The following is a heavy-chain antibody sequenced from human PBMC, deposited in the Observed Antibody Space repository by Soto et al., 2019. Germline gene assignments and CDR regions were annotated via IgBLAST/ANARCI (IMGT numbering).Heavy chain of an antibody. V-gene: IGHV4-31*03. J-gene: IGHJ4*02. CDR1: GGSISSGGYY. CDR2: IYYSGST. D-gene: IGHD2-8*02. Sequence: QVQLQESGPGLVKPSQTLSLTCTVSGGSISSGGYYWSSIRQHPGKGLEWIGYIYYSGSTHYIPSLKRRVTMSVDTSTNQFSLKLSSVTDADTAVYYCARDSVGTVDYWGQGTLVTVS. CDR3: ARDSVGTVDY.